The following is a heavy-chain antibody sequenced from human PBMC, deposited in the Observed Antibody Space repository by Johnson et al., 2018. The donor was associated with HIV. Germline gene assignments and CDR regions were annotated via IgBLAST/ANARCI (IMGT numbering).Heavy chain of an antibody. J-gene: IGHJ3*02. D-gene: IGHD3-22*01. Sequence: QVQLVESGGGVVQPGRSLRLSCAASGFTFSSYAMHWVRQAPGKGLAWVAVISYDGNNQYYADSVKGRFTISRDNSKNTLYLQMNSLRPEDTAVYYCAKDRAEVVVVHDALDMWGQGTMVTVSS. CDR1: GFTFSSYA. CDR2: ISYDGNNQ. V-gene: IGHV3-30*04. CDR3: AKDRAEVVVVHDALDM.